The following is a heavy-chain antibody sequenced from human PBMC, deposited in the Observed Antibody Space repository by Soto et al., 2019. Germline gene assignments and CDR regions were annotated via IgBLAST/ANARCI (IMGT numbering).Heavy chain of an antibody. CDR3: ATRLWFGEFIDY. Sequence: ASVKVSCKVSGYTLTELSMHWVRQAPGKGLEWMGGFDPEDGETIYAQKFQGRVTMTEDTSTDTAYMELSSLRSEDTAVYYCATRLWFGEFIDYWGQGXLVTVYS. CDR2: FDPEDGET. J-gene: IGHJ4*02. D-gene: IGHD3-10*01. V-gene: IGHV1-24*01. CDR1: GYTLTELS.